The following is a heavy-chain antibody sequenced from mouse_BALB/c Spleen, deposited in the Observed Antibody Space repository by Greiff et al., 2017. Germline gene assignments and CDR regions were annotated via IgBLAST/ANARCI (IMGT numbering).Heavy chain of an antibody. D-gene: IGHD1-2*01. V-gene: IGHV1-5*01. CDR3: TREGQRLDYAMDY. Sequence: VQLQQSGTVLARPGASVKMSCKASGYSFTSYWMHWVKQRPGQGLEWIGAIYPGNSDTSYNQKFKGKAKLTAVTSASTAYMELSSLTNEDSAVYYCTREGQRLDYAMDYWGQGTSVTVSS. J-gene: IGHJ4*01. CDR2: IYPGNSDT. CDR1: GYSFTSYW.